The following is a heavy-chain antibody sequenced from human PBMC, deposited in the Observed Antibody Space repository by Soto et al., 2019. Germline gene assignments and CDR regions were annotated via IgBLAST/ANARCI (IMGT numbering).Heavy chain of an antibody. CDR3: AGYSGYDSHYYYGMDV. V-gene: IGHV3-23*01. Sequence: PGGSLRLSCAASGFTFSYNAMSWVRQAPGKGLEWVSAVSGSGDSTFYADSVKGRLTISRDNSKNTLYLQMNSLRAEDTAVYYCAGYSGYDSHYYYGMDVWGQGTTVTVSS. D-gene: IGHD5-12*01. J-gene: IGHJ6*02. CDR1: GFTFSYNA. CDR2: VSGSGDST.